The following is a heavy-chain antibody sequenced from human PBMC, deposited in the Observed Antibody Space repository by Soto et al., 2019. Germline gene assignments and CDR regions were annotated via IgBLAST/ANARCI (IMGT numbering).Heavy chain of an antibody. CDR3: ASGALEGSGSWGDFDY. V-gene: IGHV4-34*01. Sequence: QVQLQQWGAGLLKPSETLSLTCAVYGGSFSGYYWSWIRQPPGKGLEWIGEINHSGSTNYNPSLKSRVTIAVDTSTNQFSMKLSSVTAADTAVYYCASGALEGSGSWGDFDYWGQGTLVTVSS. J-gene: IGHJ4*02. CDR2: INHSGST. CDR1: GGSFSGYY. D-gene: IGHD5-12*01.